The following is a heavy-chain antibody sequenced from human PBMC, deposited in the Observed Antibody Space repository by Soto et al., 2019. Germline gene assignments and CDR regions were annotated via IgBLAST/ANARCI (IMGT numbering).Heavy chain of an antibody. D-gene: IGHD4-17*01. Sequence: VKVSCKASGGTFSSYAISWVRQAPGQGLEWMGGIIPIFGTANYAQKFQGRVTITADESTSTAYMELNSLRSEDTAVYYCARALLDYGGKFDYWGQGTLVTVSS. J-gene: IGHJ4*02. CDR1: GGTFSSYA. CDR2: IIPIFGTA. V-gene: IGHV1-69*13. CDR3: ARALLDYGGKFDY.